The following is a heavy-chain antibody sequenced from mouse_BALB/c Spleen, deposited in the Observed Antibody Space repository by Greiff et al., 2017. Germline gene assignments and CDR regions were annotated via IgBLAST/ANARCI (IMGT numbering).Heavy chain of an antibody. CDR3: ARSFDYYGSSYWFAY. V-gene: IGHV5-6-5*01. Sequence: EVQLVESGGGLVKPGGSLKLSCAASGFTFSSYAMSWVRQTPEKRLEWVASISSGGSTYYPDSVKGRFTISRDNARNILYLQMSSLRSEDTAMYYCARSFDYYGSSYWFAYWGQGTLVTVSA. CDR2: ISSGGST. D-gene: IGHD1-1*01. J-gene: IGHJ3*01. CDR1: GFTFSSYA.